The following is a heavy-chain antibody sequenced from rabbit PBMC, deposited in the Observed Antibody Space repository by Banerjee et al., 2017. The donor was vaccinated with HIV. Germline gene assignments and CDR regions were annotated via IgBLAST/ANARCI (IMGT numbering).Heavy chain of an antibody. Sequence: QEQLKESGGGLVQPGGSLKLSCKASGFDFSSYYMSWVRQAPGKGLEWIGYIDGIGSGRTYYATWAKGRFTISKTSATTVTLQMTSRTAADTATYFCARGVLYGWGGGYFDLWGPGTLVTVS. V-gene: IGHV1S45*01. D-gene: IGHD4-1*01. CDR1: GFDFSSYYM. CDR2: IDGIGSGRT. CDR3: ARGVLYGWGGGYFDL. J-gene: IGHJ4*01.